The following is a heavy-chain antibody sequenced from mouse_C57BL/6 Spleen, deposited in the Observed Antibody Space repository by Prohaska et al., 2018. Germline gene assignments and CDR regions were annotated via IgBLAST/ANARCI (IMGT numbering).Heavy chain of an antibody. CDR2: INSDGSAI. V-gene: IGHV11-2*01. CDR3: MRYGNYWDFEV. D-gene: IGHD2-1*01. CDR1: GFTFSGFW. J-gene: IGHJ1*03. Sequence: EVQLLETGGGLVQPGGSRGLSCEGSGFTFSGFWLSWVRQTPGKTLEWIGDINSDGSAINYAPSIKDRFTIFRDNDKSTLYLQMSNVRSEDTATYFCMRYGNYWDFEVWGTGTTVTVSS.